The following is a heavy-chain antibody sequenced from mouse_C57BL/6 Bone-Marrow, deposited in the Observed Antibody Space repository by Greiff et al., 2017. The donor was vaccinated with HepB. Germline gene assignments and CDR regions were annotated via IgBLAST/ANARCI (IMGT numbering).Heavy chain of an antibody. CDR3: ARDYYGSSPPWFAY. D-gene: IGHD1-1*01. Sequence: QVQLQQSGPELVKPGASVKISCKASGYAFSSSWMNWVKQRPGQGLEWIGRIYPGDGDTNYNGKFKGKATLTADKSSSTAYMQLSSLTSEDSAVYFCARDYYGSSPPWFAYWGQGTLVTVSA. V-gene: IGHV1-82*01. J-gene: IGHJ3*01. CDR2: IYPGDGDT. CDR1: GYAFSSSW.